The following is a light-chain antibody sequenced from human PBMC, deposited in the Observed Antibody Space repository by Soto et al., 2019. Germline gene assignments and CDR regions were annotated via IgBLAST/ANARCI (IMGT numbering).Light chain of an antibody. CDR3: QNYNSAPLT. V-gene: IGKV1-27*01. CDR2: ATS. CDR1: QDISNS. Sequence: DIQMTQSPSSLSASVGDRGTITCRASQDISNSLAWYQQKPGKVPKVLIYATSILQSEVPARFSGSGSGTDFTLTISRLQPEDVATYYCQNYNSAPLTFGGGTKVEI. J-gene: IGKJ4*01.